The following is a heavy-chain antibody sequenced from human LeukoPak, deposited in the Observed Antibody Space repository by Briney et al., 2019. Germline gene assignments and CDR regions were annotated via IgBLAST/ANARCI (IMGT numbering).Heavy chain of an antibody. CDR2: IYTSEST. V-gene: IGHV4-4*07. Sequence: SETLSLTCTVSGGSFSRYSWIWIRQPAGKGLEWIGRIYTSESTNYNPSLKSRVTISVDKSKDQFSLKLSSVTAADTAVYYCARVGSGDYSPSDYWGQGTLVTVSS. CDR1: GGSFSRYS. D-gene: IGHD1-26*01. CDR3: ARVGSGDYSPSDY. J-gene: IGHJ4*02.